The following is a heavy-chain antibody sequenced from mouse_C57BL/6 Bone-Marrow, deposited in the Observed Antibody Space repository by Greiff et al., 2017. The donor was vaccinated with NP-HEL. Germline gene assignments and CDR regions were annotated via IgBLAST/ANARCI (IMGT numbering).Heavy chain of an antibody. CDR2: ISSASSTI. D-gene: IGHD1-1*01. CDR3: ARIDTTVVATDWYFDV. Sequence: EVQVVESGGGLVKPGGSLKLSCAASGFTFSDYGMHWVRQAPEKGLEWVAYISSASSTIYYADTVKGRFTISRDNAKTTLFLQMTSLRSEDTAMYYCARIDTTVVATDWYFDVWGTGTTVTVSS. V-gene: IGHV5-17*01. CDR1: GFTFSDYG. J-gene: IGHJ1*03.